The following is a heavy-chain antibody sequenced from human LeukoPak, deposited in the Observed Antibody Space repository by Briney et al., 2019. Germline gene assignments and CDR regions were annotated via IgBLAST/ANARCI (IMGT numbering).Heavy chain of an antibody. Sequence: GGSLRLSCAASGFTFSNYGMHWVRQAPGKGLEWVVVISYDGSNKYYADSVKGRFTISRDNSKNTLYLQMNSLRAEDTAVYYCADGYYYGSGSYYKEAFDIWGQGTMVTVSS. CDR3: ADGYYYGSGSYYKEAFDI. CDR1: GFTFSNYG. V-gene: IGHV3-30*03. CDR2: ISYDGSNK. D-gene: IGHD3-10*01. J-gene: IGHJ3*02.